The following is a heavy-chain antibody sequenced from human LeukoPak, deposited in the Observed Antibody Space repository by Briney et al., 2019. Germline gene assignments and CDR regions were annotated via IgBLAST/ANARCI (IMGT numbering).Heavy chain of an antibody. Sequence: GGSLRLSCTASGFSFSGHWMHWARQLPGKGLVWVSRISPTGSTTSYADSVKGRFTISRDNAKNMLYLQVNSLRAEDTAVCYCATQQGGNPAYWGQGTLVTVSS. D-gene: IGHD1-14*01. J-gene: IGHJ4*02. CDR1: GFSFSGHW. CDR3: ATQQGGNPAY. V-gene: IGHV3-74*01. CDR2: ISPTGSTT.